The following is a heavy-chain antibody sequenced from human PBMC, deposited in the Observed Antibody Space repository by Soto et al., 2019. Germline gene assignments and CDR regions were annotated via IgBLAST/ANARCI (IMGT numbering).Heavy chain of an antibody. Sequence: QVHLGQSGAEVKKPGASVKVSFKGSGYTFTGYGITWVRQAPGQGLEWRGWISAHNGNTDYAQKLQGRVTVTRDTSTSTSYMELRSLRSDDTAVYYCARGRYGDYWGQGALVTVFS. J-gene: IGHJ4*02. V-gene: IGHV1-18*01. CDR1: GYTFTGYG. D-gene: IGHD1-1*01. CDR2: ISAHNGNT. CDR3: ARGRYGDY.